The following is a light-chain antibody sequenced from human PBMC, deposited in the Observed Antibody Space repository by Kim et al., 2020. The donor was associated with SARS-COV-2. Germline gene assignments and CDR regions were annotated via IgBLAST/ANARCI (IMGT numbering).Light chain of an antibody. CDR2: EDN. CDR3: QSYDSTDWV. Sequence: GKAVAIACTRSSGSIASSYVQWYQQRPGSAPTTVIYEDNRRPSGVPDRFSGSIDSSANSATLTISGLKTEDEADYFCQSYDSTDWVFGGGTQLTLL. J-gene: IGLJ3*02. CDR1: SGSIASSY. V-gene: IGLV6-57*03.